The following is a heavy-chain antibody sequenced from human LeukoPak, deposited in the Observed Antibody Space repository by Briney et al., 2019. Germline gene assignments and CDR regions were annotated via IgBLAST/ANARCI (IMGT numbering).Heavy chain of an antibody. D-gene: IGHD4-23*01. J-gene: IGHJ4*02. CDR1: GASISTGYYY. CDR3: VRDRGDYSGDPGYFEY. CDR2: LHPTGST. V-gene: IGHV4-31*03. Sequence: PSETLSLTCTVSGASISTGYYYWTWIRQHPGKGLEWIGCLHPTGSTYYNPSLKSRPSISVGTSKNQFSLRLSSVTVADTAVYYCVRDRGDYSGDPGYFEYWGQGILVTVSS.